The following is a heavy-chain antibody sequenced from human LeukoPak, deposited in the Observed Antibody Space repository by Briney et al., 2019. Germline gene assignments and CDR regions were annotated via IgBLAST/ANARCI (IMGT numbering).Heavy chain of an antibody. CDR1: GFTFNNYS. J-gene: IGHJ5*02. Sequence: GGSLRLSCAASGFTFNNYSMNWVRQAPGKGLEWVSSITTGSSYIYDADSVRGRFTISRDNAKNLLHLQMNNLRAEDTAVYYCVRDPAAAGTVWFDPRGQGTLVTVSS. D-gene: IGHD6-13*01. CDR3: VRDPAAAGTVWFDP. CDR2: ITTGSSYI. V-gene: IGHV3-21*01.